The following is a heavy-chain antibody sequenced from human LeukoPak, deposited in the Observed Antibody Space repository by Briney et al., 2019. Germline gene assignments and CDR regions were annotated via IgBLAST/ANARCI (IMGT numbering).Heavy chain of an antibody. CDR3: ARLENIVATGGLSHPGNWFDP. D-gene: IGHD5-12*01. V-gene: IGHV4-59*08. CDR1: GGSISSYY. CDR2: IYYSGST. Sequence: SETLSLTCTVSGGSISSYYWSWIRQPPGKGLEWIGYIYYSGSTNYNPSLKSRVTISVDTSKNQFSLKLSSVTAADTAVYYCARLENIVATGGLSHPGNWFDPWAREPWSPSPQ. J-gene: IGHJ5*02.